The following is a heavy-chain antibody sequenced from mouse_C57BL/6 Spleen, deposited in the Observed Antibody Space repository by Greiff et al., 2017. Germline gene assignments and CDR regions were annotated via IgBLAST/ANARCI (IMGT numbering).Heavy chain of an antibody. CDR1: GYTFTSYW. V-gene: IGHV1-64*01. D-gene: IGHD2-2*01. Sequence: QVQLQQPGAELVKPGASVKLSCKASGYTFTSYWMHWVKQRPGQGLEWIGMIRPNSGSTNYNEKFKSKATLTVDKSSSTAYMQLSSLTSEDSAVNYGTRRGYDEAWFAYWGQGALVTVTA. CDR3: TRRGYDEAWFAY. CDR2: IRPNSGST. J-gene: IGHJ3*01.